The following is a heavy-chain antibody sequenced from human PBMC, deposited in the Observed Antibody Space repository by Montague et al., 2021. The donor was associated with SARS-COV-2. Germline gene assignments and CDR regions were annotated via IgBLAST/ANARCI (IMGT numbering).Heavy chain of an antibody. V-gene: IGHV4-39*07. D-gene: IGHD6-13*01. CDR2: IYYSGST. Sequence: SETLSLTCTVSGGSIGSSGYYWGWIRQPPGKGLEWIGSIYYSGSTYYNPSLKSRVTISVDTSKNQFSLKLSSVTAADTAVYYCARVGRQQLVRLSGMDVWGQGTTVTVSS. CDR3: ARVGRQQLVRLSGMDV. CDR1: GGSIGSSGYY. J-gene: IGHJ6*02.